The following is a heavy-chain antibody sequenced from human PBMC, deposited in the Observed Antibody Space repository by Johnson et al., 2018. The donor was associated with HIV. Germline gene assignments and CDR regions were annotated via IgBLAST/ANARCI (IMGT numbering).Heavy chain of an antibody. J-gene: IGHJ3*02. CDR3: ASLSDDAFDI. Sequence: QVQLVESGGGVVQPGRSLRLSCAVSGFTFSSYPMHWVRQAPGKGLEWVAVISYDGSNKYYADSVKGRFTISRDNSKNTLYLQMNSLKAEDTAVYYCASLSDDAFDIWGQGTMVTVSS. CDR1: GFTFSSYP. CDR2: ISYDGSNK. V-gene: IGHV3-30*04.